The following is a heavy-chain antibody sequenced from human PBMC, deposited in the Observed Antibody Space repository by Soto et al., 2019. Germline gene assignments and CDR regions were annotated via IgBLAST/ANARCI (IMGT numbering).Heavy chain of an antibody. Sequence: ASVKVSCKASGYTFDIYDINWVRQATGQGLEWMGWMNPNSGNTGYAQKFQGRVTMTRNTSVSTAYMELSSLRSEDTAVYYCERVQSDYYYYGMDVWGQGTTVTV. CDR2: MNPNSGNT. CDR1: GYTFDIYD. CDR3: ERVQSDYYYYGMDV. J-gene: IGHJ6*02. V-gene: IGHV1-8*01.